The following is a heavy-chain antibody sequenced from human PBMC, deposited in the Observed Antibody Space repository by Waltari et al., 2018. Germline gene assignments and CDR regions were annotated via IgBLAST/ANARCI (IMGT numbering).Heavy chain of an antibody. D-gene: IGHD4-4*01. CDR3: VLYSSEVLGDC. Sequence: QLVESGGGLVQPGGSLKLSCAASGFPLSTYWLHWVRQAPGKGLLSVAHINTYGSITNYADSVKGRFTISRDNAKNTLFLQMNSLRAEDTALYYCVLYSSEVLGDCWGRGTLVTVSS. CDR2: INTYGSIT. V-gene: IGHV3-74*01. CDR1: GFPLSTYW. J-gene: IGHJ4*02.